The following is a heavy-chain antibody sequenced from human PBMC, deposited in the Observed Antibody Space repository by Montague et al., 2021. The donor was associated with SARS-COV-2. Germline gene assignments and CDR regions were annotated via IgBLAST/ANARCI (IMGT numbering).Heavy chain of an antibody. CDR3: VRQPGQWLPREWFWFDP. V-gene: IGHV4-39*01. D-gene: IGHD6-19*01. J-gene: IGHJ5*02. Sequence: SETLSLTCTVSDGSISSTSYYWGWIRQPPGKGLEWIGSIYYSGSTYYNPSLKSRVTISVDTSKNQFSLKLSSVTAADAAVYYCVRQPGQWLPREWFWFDPWGQGTLVTVSS. CDR2: IYYSGST. CDR1: DGSISSTSYY.